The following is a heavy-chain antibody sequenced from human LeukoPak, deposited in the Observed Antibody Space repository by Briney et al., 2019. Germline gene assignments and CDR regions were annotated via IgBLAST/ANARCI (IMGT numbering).Heavy chain of an antibody. CDR3: ARDYGSGSYYASYYYGMDV. Sequence: GASVTVSCKASGYTFTNYGISWVRQAPGQGLEWMGWISAYNGNTNYAQKLQGRVTMTTDTSTSTAYMEVRSLRSDDTAVYYCARDYGSGSYYASYYYGMDVWGQGTTVTVSS. J-gene: IGHJ6*02. D-gene: IGHD3-10*01. V-gene: IGHV1-18*01. CDR1: GYTFTNYG. CDR2: ISAYNGNT.